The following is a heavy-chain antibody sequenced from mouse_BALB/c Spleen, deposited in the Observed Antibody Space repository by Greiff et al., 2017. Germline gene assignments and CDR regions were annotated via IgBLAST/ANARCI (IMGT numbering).Heavy chain of an antibody. V-gene: IGHV3-8*02. Sequence: EVKLQESGPSLVKPSQTLSLTCSVTGDSITSGYWNWIRKFPGNKLEYMGYISYSGSTYYNPSLKSRISITRDTSKNQYYLQLNSVTTEDTATYYCARYNYGYEAPYAMDDWGQGTSVTVSS. CDR2: ISYSGST. J-gene: IGHJ4*01. CDR3: ARYNYGYEAPYAMDD. CDR1: GDSITSGY. D-gene: IGHD1-2*01.